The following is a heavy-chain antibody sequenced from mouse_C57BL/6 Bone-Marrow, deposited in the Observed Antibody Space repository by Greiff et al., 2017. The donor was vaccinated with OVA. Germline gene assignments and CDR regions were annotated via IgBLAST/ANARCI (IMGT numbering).Heavy chain of an antibody. Sequence: EVQGVESGGGLVQPKGSLKLSCAASGFTFNTYAMHWVRQAPGKGLEWVARIRSKSSNYATYYADSVKDRFTISRDDSQSMLYLQMNNLKTEDTAMYYCVRGAYYYGSSWYFDVWGTGTTVTVSS. D-gene: IGHD1-1*01. CDR1: GFTFNTYA. J-gene: IGHJ1*03. V-gene: IGHV10-3*01. CDR3: VRGAYYYGSSWYFDV. CDR2: IRSKSSNYAT.